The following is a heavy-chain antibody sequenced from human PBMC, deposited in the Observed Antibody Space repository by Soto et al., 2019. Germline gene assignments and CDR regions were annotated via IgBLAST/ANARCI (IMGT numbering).Heavy chain of an antibody. D-gene: IGHD3-16*01. V-gene: IGHV3-30-3*01. CDR2: ISYDGSNK. J-gene: IGHJ4*02. Sequence: QVQLVESGGGVVQPGRSLRLSCAASGFTFSSYAMHWVRQAPGKGLEWVAVISYDGSNKYYADSVKGRFTISRDNSKNTLYLQMNSLRAEDTAVYYCASEGRDDYYFDYWGQGTLDTVSS. CDR3: ASEGRDDYYFDY. CDR1: GFTFSSYA.